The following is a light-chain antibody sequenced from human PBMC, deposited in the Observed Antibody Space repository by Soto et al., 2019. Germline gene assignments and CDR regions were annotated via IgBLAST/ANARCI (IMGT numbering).Light chain of an antibody. J-gene: IGKJ1*01. CDR2: GAS. CDR3: QPYYSWPRT. V-gene: IGKV3-15*01. CDR1: QSVSSS. Sequence: EIVMTQSPATLSVSPGERATLSCRASQSVSSSLVWYQQKPGQAPRLLIYGASTRATGIPASFSGSGSGTEFTLTISSLQSEDFAVYYCQPYYSWPRTFGQGTKVEIK.